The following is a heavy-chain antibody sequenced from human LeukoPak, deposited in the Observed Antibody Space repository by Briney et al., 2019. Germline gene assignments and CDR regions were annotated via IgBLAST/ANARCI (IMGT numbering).Heavy chain of an antibody. CDR3: ARNSKWASDYEFDY. Sequence: PGGSLRLSCAASGFTFSTYWMHWVRQAPGKGLVWVSRINSDGSSTSYADSVKGRFTISRDNAKNTLYLQMNSLRAEDTAVYYCARNSKWASDYEFDYWGQGTLVTVSS. CDR1: GFTFSTYW. D-gene: IGHD4/OR15-4a*01. CDR2: INSDGSST. V-gene: IGHV3-74*01. J-gene: IGHJ4*02.